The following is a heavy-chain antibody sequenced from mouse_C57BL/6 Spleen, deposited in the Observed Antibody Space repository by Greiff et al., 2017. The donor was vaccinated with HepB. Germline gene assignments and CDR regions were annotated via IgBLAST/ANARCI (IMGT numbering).Heavy chain of an antibody. CDR2: ISSGGDYI. V-gene: IGHV5-9-1*02. J-gene: IGHJ2*01. CDR3: TRGPWSFDY. Sequence: EVKLMESGEGLVKPGGSLKLSCAASGFTFSSYAMSWVRQTPEKRLEWVAYISSGGDYIYYADTVKGRFTISRDNARNTLYLQMSSLKSEDTAMYYCTRGPWSFDYWGQGTTLTVSS. CDR1: GFTFSSYA. D-gene: IGHD1-1*02.